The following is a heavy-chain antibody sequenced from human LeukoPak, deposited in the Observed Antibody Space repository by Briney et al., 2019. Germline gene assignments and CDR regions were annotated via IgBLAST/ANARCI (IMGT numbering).Heavy chain of an antibody. CDR1: GFTFSDHY. CDR2: ISSSGDSR. V-gene: IGHV3-11*04. D-gene: IGHD3-10*01. Sequence: PGGSLRLSCAASGFTFSDHYMSWIRQAPGKGLEWISYISSSGDSRYYADSVKGRFTISRDNAKHSLYLQMNSLRAEDTAVYYCARVGVGNSFDSDYWGQGTLVTVSS. J-gene: IGHJ4*02. CDR3: ARVGVGNSFDSDY.